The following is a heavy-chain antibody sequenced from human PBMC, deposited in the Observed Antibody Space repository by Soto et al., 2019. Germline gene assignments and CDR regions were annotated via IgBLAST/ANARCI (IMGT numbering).Heavy chain of an antibody. V-gene: IGHV4-31*11. CDR2: IYYNGNT. CDR1: GASISGGGYY. J-gene: IGHJ4*02. Sequence: QVQLQESGPGLVKPSQTLSLTCAVSGASISGGGYYWTWIRQRPGKGLEGIGYIYYNGNTYYNPALKSRVTMSLDTSKNQFSLKLTSVTVADTAVYYCASAYSVYDGAVDYWGQGTLVTVSS. D-gene: IGHD5-12*01. CDR3: ASAYSVYDGAVDY.